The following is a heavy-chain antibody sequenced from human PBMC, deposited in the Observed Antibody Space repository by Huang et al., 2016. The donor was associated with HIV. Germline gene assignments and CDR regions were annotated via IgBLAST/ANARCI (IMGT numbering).Heavy chain of an antibody. CDR3: AKDLTYTFGRHFDY. J-gene: IGHJ4*02. CDR1: GFPFGSFG. D-gene: IGHD3-3*01. CDR2: IRYDGNNY. V-gene: IGHV3-30*02. Sequence: QVQLVESGGGVGQPGGSLRLSWTASGFPFGSFGMPWVRKGPGKGLEWVAFIRYDGNNYYYADSVRGRFTISRDNSKDTLYLQMNRLRPDDSAVYYCAKDLTYTFGRHFDYWGRGTLVTVSS.